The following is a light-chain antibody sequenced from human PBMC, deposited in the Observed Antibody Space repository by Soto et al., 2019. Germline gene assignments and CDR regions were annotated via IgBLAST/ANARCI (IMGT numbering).Light chain of an antibody. Sequence: QSVLTQPRSVSGSPGQSVTISCTGSSSDVGGYDYISWYQQHPGKAPKVVIYEVIKRPSGVPDRFSGSKSGNTASLTISGLQPGDEAEYYCCSYAGGAYASRIFGGGTKVTAL. V-gene: IGLV2-11*01. CDR3: CSYAGGAYASRI. J-gene: IGLJ2*01. CDR2: EVI. CDR1: SSDVGGYDY.